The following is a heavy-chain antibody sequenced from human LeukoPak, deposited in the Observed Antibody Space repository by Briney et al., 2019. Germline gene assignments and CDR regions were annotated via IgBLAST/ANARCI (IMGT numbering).Heavy chain of an antibody. D-gene: IGHD3-16*01. CDR1: GFXVSSSNY. CDR3: AREISRFGI. Sequence: GGSLRLSCAASGFXVSSSNYMNWVRQAPAKGLEWVSGIYTGGTTYYTDSVKGRFTISRDNPNNTLYLQMHSLRAEDTAVYYCAREISRFGIWGQGTLVTVSS. CDR2: IYTGGTT. V-gene: IGHV3-66*01. J-gene: IGHJ4*02.